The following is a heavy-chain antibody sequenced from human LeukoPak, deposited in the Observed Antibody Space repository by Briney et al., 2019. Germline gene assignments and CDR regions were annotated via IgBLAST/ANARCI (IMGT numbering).Heavy chain of an antibody. CDR1: GFSFRDFW. J-gene: IGHJ4*02. D-gene: IGHD6-13*01. V-gene: IGHV3-7*01. CDR3: AREGRESAGFDY. Sequence: GGSLRLSCAASGFSFRDFWMTWVRQAPGKGLEWVANIKQDESEKNYVDSVKGRFTISRDNAKNSLYLQTNSLRGEDTAVYHCAREGRESAGFDYWGQGALVTVSS. CDR2: IKQDESEK.